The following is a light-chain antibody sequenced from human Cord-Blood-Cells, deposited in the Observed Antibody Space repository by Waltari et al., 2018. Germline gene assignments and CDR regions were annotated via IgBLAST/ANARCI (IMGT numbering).Light chain of an antibody. CDR2: GAS. V-gene: IGKV3-20*01. J-gene: IGKJ2*01. Sequence: EIVLTQSPGTLSLSPGERATLSCRASQSVSSSYLAWYQQKPGQAPRLVIDGASSRATGIPDGFSGSGSGTDFTVTISRLEPEDVAVYYCQQYGSSPTFGQGTKLEIK. CDR1: QSVSSSY. CDR3: QQYGSSPT.